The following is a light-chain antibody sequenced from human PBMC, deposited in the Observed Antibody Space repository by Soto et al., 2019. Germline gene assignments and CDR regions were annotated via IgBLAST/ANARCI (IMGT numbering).Light chain of an antibody. V-gene: IGLV2-14*01. CDR3: SSYTGDFSVV. CDR2: EVT. J-gene: IGLJ2*01. Sequence: QSVLTQPASVSGSPGQSITISCTGTSSDIGAYDYVSWYQHHPGKAPKLMIYEVTNRPSGVSHRFSAYKSDNTASLTISGLQAEDEGDYYCSSYTGDFSVVFGGGTKLTVL. CDR1: SSDIGAYDY.